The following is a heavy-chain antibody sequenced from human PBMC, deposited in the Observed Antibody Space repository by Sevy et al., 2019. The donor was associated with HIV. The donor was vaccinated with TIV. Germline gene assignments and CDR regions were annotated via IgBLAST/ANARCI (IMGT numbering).Heavy chain of an antibody. CDR2: INQAGSDK. CDR3: AGGGFLSRY. V-gene: IGHV3-7*01. CDR1: GFTFSDSW. Sequence: GGSLRLSCAASGFTFSDSWMTWVRQGPGKGLEWVANINQAGSDKYYVDSVRGRFTISRDNAKNSLYLQMNSLRAEDTALYYCAGGGFLSRYWGQGSLVTVSS. J-gene: IGHJ4*02. D-gene: IGHD2-15*01.